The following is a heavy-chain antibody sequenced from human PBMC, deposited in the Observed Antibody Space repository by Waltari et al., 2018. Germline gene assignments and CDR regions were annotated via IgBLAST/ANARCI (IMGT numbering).Heavy chain of an antibody. Sequence: QLQLQESGPGLVKPSETLSLTCTVSGGSIPSGSYYWAWIPQPPGKGLEWIGSIYYTGSTFYNPSLKSRVTISVDTSKHQFSLKLTSVTAADTAVYYCARDQAPQNSGCDYWGQGVLVTVSS. CDR2: IYYTGST. V-gene: IGHV4-39*07. D-gene: IGHD5-12*01. J-gene: IGHJ4*02. CDR3: ARDQAPQNSGCDY. CDR1: GGSIPSGSYY.